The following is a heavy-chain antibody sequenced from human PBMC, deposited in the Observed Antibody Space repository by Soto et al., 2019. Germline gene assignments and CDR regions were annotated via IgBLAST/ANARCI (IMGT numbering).Heavy chain of an antibody. CDR3: AKDDGYSSSWYYLDY. D-gene: IGHD6-13*01. Sequence: PGGSLRLSCAASGFTFSSYAMSWVRQAPGEGLEWVSAISGSGGSTYYADSVKGRFTISRDNSKNTLYLQMNSLRAEDTAVYYCAKDDGYSSSWYYLDYWGQGTLVTVSS. V-gene: IGHV3-23*01. CDR2: ISGSGGST. J-gene: IGHJ4*02. CDR1: GFTFSSYA.